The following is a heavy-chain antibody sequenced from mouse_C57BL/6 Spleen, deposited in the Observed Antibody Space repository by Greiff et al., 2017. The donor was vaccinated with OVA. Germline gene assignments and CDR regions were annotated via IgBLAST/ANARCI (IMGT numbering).Heavy chain of an antibody. D-gene: IGHD2-4*01. CDR2: IYPGDGDT. CDR3: ARGGDYDPC. CDR1: GYAFSSSW. J-gene: IGHJ2*01. Sequence: VQLQQSGPKLVKPGASVKISCKASGYAFSSSWMNWVKQRPGKGLEWIGRIYPGDGDTNYNGKFKGKATLTADKSSSTAYMQLSSLTSEDSAVYFCARGGDYDPCWGQGTTLTVSS. V-gene: IGHV1-82*01.